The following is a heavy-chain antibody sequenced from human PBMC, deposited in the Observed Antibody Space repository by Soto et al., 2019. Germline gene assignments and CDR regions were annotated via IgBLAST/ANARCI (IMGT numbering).Heavy chain of an antibody. CDR1: GFTFSSYW. CDR3: AILRVDVTVLGYYYYYGMDV. V-gene: IGHV3-7*03. CDR2: IKQDGSEK. J-gene: IGHJ6*02. Sequence: GGSLRLSCAASGFTFSSYWMSWVRQAPGKGLEWVANIKQDGSEKYYVDSVKGRFTISRDNAKNSLYLQMNSLRAEDTAVYYCAILRVDVTVLGYYYYYGMDVWGQGTTVTVYS. D-gene: IGHD3-3*01.